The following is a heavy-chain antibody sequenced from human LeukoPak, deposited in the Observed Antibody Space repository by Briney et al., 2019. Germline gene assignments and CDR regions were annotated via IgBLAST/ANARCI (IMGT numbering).Heavy chain of an antibody. CDR3: AKDGGGSYYVDFDY. Sequence: GGSLRLSCAVSGFTFDDYAMHWVRQVPGKGLEWVSGINWNSDSIGYADSVKGRFTISRDNAKNSLYLQMNSLRAEDTAVYYCAKDGGGSYYVDFDYWGQGTLVTVSS. CDR2: INWNSDSI. D-gene: IGHD1-26*01. CDR1: GFTFDDYA. V-gene: IGHV3-9*01. J-gene: IGHJ4*02.